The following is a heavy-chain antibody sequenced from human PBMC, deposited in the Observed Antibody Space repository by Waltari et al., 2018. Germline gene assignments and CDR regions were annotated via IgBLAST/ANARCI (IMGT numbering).Heavy chain of an antibody. D-gene: IGHD3-22*01. J-gene: IGHJ4*02. CDR1: GGSISSYY. V-gene: IGHV4-59*08. CDR3: ARLERVILEGTMIPCYFDY. Sequence: QVQLQESGPGLVKPSETLSLTCTVSGGSISSYYWSWIRQPPGKGLEWIGYIYYSGSTNYNPSLKSRVTISVDTSKNQFSLKLSSVTAADTAVYYCARLERVILEGTMIPCYFDYWGQGTLVTVSS. CDR2: IYYSGST.